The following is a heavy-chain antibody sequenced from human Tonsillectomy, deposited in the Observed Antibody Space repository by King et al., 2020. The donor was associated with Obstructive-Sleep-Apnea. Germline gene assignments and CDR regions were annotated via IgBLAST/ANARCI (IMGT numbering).Heavy chain of an antibody. CDR2: INHSGST. Sequence: VQLQQWGAGLLKPSETLSLTCAVYGGSFSGYYWSWIRQPPGKGLEWIGGINHSGSTNYNPSLKSRVTISVDTSKNQFSLKLSSVTAADTAVYYCAREVAAAGPLNYYYYYGMDVWGQGTTVTVSS. J-gene: IGHJ6*02. V-gene: IGHV4-34*01. CDR1: GGSFSGYY. CDR3: AREVAAAGPLNYYYYYGMDV. D-gene: IGHD6-13*01.